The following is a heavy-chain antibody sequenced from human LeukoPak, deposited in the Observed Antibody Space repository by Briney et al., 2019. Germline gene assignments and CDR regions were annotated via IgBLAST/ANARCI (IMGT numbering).Heavy chain of an antibody. CDR2: VYSSGNT. J-gene: IGHJ3*02. CDR1: GGSIIGDH. Sequence: SETLSLTCTVSGGSIIGDHWNWIRQPPGKGLEWIGYVYSSGNTNYNPSLKSRVTISIDTSKNQFSLKLSSVTAADTAVHYCARRNDFGIWGQGTMVTVSS. CDR3: ARRNDFGI. V-gene: IGHV4-59*08.